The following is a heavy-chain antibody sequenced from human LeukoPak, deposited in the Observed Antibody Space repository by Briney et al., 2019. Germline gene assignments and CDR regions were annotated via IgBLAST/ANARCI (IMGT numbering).Heavy chain of an antibody. J-gene: IGHJ3*02. D-gene: IGHD3-10*01. CDR2: ISGSGGST. CDR1: GFTFSSFG. CDR3: ARDRGDNSDAFDI. Sequence: PGGSLRLSCAASGFTFSSFGMSWVRQAPGKGLEWVSAISGSGGSTYYADSVKGRFTISRDNSKNTLYLQMNSLRPEDTAVYYCARDRGDNSDAFDIWGQGTMVTVSS. V-gene: IGHV3-23*01.